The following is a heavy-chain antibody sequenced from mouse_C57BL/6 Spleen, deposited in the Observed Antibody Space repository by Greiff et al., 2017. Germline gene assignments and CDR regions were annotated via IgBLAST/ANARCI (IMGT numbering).Heavy chain of an antibody. V-gene: IGHV1-15*01. Sequence: QVQLQQSGAELVRPGASVTLSCKASGYTFTDYEMHWVKQTPVHGLEWIGAIDPETGGTAYNQKFKGKAILTADKSSSTAYMELRSLTSEDSAVYYCTRGRFSSYYFDYWGQGTTLTVSS. D-gene: IGHD1-1*01. J-gene: IGHJ2*01. CDR3: TRGRFSSYYFDY. CDR2: IDPETGGT. CDR1: GYTFTDYE.